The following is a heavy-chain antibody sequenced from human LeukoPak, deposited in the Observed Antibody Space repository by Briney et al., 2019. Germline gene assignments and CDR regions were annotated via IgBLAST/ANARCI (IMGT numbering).Heavy chain of an antibody. CDR2: IKQDGSEK. J-gene: IGHJ4*02. CDR1: GFTFSSYW. D-gene: IGHD6-19*01. CDR3: ARARGIAVAGTCSDY. V-gene: IGHV3-7*01. Sequence: GGSLRLSCAASGFTFSSYWTSWVRQAPGKGLEWVANIKQDGSEKYYVDSVKARFTISRDNAKNSLYLQMNSLRAEDTAVYYCARARGIAVAGTCSDYWGQGTLVTVSS.